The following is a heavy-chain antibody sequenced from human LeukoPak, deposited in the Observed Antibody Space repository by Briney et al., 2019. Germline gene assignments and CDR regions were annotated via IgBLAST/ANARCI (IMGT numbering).Heavy chain of an antibody. CDR1: GFTFSNAW. CDR2: IRSNSDGGTI. CDR3: ATDFYDTT. V-gene: IGHV3-15*07. Sequence: GGSLRLSCATSGFTFSNAWMNWVRQAPGKGLEWVGRIRSNSDGGTIDYAAPVKGRFALSRDDSKNTLYLQMNSLQTEDTAVYYCATDFYDTTWGQGTLVTISS. D-gene: IGHD3-22*01. J-gene: IGHJ5*02.